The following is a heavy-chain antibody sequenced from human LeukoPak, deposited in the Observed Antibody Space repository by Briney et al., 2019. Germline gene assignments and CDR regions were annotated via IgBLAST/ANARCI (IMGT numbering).Heavy chain of an antibody. J-gene: IGHJ3*02. D-gene: IGHD2-21*02. CDR2: LSSNGGST. CDR1: GFTFSSYA. Sequence: GGSLRLSCAASGFTFSSYAMHWVRQAPGKGLEYVSALSSNGGSTYYANSVKGRFTISRDNSKNTLYLQMGSLRAEDMAVYNCARNRWEVTAMTGGPLDIWGQGTMVTVSS. CDR3: ARNRWEVTAMTGGPLDI. V-gene: IGHV3-64*01.